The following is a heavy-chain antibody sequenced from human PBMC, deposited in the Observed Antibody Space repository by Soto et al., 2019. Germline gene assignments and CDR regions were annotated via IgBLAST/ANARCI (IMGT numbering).Heavy chain of an antibody. J-gene: IGHJ6*02. D-gene: IGHD4-4*01. CDR3: ATQSYSNSGAYYYYAMDV. CDR2: IYQSGST. Sequence: PSETLSLTCAISGGSISSGGYSWSWIRQPPGKGLEWIGYIYQSGSTYYNPSLKSRVTISVDRSRNQFSLKLSSVTAADTAVYFCATQSYSNSGAYYYYAMDVWGQGTTVTVSS. V-gene: IGHV4-30-2*01. CDR1: GGSISSGGYS.